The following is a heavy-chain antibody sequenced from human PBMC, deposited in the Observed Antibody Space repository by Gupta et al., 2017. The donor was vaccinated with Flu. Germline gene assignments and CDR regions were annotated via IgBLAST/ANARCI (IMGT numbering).Heavy chain of an antibody. V-gene: IGHV3-23*01. Sequence: EVQLLESGGGLVQPGGSLRVSCAASGFTFSSYAMSWVRQAPGKGLEWVSTISGSGGSTYDADSVKGRFTISRDNSKNTLYLQMNSLRVEDTAVYYCAKDNYGGRRYGMDVWGQGTTVTVSS. CDR2: ISGSGGST. CDR3: AKDNYGGRRYGMDV. J-gene: IGHJ6*02. CDR1: GFTFSSYA. D-gene: IGHD4-17*01.